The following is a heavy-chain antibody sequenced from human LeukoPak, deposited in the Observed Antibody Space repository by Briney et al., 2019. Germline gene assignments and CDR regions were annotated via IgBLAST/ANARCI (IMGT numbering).Heavy chain of an antibody. CDR3: ARDPRNVGLAP. CDR1: GFSLSGYW. Sequence: GGSLRLSCVASGFSLSGYWMYWVRQAPGKGLMYISRDNGDGSTTNYADVVKGRFTMSRDNVKNTLYLQMNSLRVEDTAVYYCARDPRNVGLAPWGQGTLVTVSS. CDR2: DNGDGSTT. D-gene: IGHD2-15*01. V-gene: IGHV3-74*01. J-gene: IGHJ5*02.